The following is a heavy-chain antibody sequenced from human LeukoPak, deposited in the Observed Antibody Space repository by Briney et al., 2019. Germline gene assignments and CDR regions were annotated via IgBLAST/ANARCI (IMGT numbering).Heavy chain of an antibody. V-gene: IGHV1-24*01. Sequence: ASVKVSCKVSGYTLTELSMHWVRQAPGKGLEWMGGFDPEDGETIYAQKFQGRVTMTEDTSTDTAYMELSSLRSEDTAVYYCAREEADGCSGGSCYSSYVGEYFQHWGQGTLVTVSS. CDR1: GYTLTELS. J-gene: IGHJ1*01. CDR3: AREEADGCSGGSCYSSYVGEYFQH. D-gene: IGHD2-15*01. CDR2: FDPEDGET.